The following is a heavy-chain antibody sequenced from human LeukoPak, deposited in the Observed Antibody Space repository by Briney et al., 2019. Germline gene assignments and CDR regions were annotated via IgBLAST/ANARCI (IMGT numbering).Heavy chain of an antibody. J-gene: IGHJ6*02. D-gene: IGHD2-2*01. CDR2: ISGSGGST. Sequence: GGSLRLSCAASGFTFSSYAMSWVRQAPGKGLEWVSAISGSGGSTYYADSAKGRFTISRDNAKNSLYLQMNSLRAGDTAVYYCARVPPLYCSSTSCFESYYYGMDVWGQGTTVTVSS. CDR1: GFTFSSYA. V-gene: IGHV3-23*01. CDR3: ARVPPLYCSSTSCFESYYYGMDV.